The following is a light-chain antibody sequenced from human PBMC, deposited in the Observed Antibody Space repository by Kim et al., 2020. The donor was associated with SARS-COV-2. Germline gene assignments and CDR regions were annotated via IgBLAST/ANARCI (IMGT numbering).Light chain of an antibody. CDR1: QGIGGW. CDR3: QHHSTYPIT. V-gene: IGKV1-5*01. CDR2: DAS. J-gene: IGKJ5*01. Sequence: SVGDRVTITCRASQGIGGWLAWYQQKPGKAPKLLIYDASSVESGVPSRFSGSGSGTEFTLTISSLQPDDSATYYCQHHSTYPITFGQGTRLEIK.